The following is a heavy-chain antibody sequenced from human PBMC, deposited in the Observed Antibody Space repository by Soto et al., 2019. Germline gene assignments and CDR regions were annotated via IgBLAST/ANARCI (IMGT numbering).Heavy chain of an antibody. D-gene: IGHD2-15*01. V-gene: IGHV1-3*01. Sequence: ASVKVSCKASGYTFTSYAMHWVRQAPGQRLEWMGWVNAGDGNTKYSQKSHARVTITRHTSATTAYMELSSLRSEDTAVYYCARDLGGWPDYWGQGTLVTVSS. CDR3: ARDLGGWPDY. CDR2: VNAGDGNT. J-gene: IGHJ4*02. CDR1: GYTFTSYA.